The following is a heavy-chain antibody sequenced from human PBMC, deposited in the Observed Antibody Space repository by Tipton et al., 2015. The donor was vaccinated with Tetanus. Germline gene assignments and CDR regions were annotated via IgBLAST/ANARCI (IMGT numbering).Heavy chain of an antibody. Sequence: QLVQSGTEVKKPGESLKISCKASGHNSRSYWVSWVRQMPGKGLEWMGLIYPGDSDATYSPSFQGQVTISADKSISTAYLQWTSLKASDTAIYFCARLPKHYSASGSTWGQGTLVTVSS. V-gene: IGHV5-51*01. CDR3: ARLPKHYSASGST. CDR2: IYPGDSDA. J-gene: IGHJ5*02. CDR1: GHNSRSYW. D-gene: IGHD3-10*01.